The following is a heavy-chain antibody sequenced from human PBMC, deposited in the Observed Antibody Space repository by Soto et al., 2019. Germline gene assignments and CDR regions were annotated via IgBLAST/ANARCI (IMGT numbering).Heavy chain of an antibody. CDR3: ARGYSYGLGYYYYGMDV. CDR2: IYYSGST. D-gene: IGHD5-18*01. J-gene: IGHJ6*02. CDR1: GGSISSGGYY. V-gene: IGHV4-31*03. Sequence: SETLSLTCTVSGGSISSGGYYWSWIRQHPGKGLGWIGYIYYSGSTYYNPSLKSRVTISVDTSKNQFSLKLSSVTAADTAVYYCARGYSYGLGYYYYGMDVWGQGTTVTVSS.